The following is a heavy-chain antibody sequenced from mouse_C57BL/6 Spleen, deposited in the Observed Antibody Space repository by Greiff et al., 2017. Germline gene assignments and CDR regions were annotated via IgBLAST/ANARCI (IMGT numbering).Heavy chain of an antibody. CDR2: IDPSDSYT. CDR3: ARSLITTVVGNYYAMDY. V-gene: IGHV1-69*01. D-gene: IGHD1-1*01. CDR1: GYTFTSYW. Sequence: QVQLQQPGAELVMPGASVKLSCKASGYTFTSYWMHWVKQRPGQGLEWIGEIDPSDSYTNYNQKFKGKSTLTVDKSSSTAYMQLSGLTSEDSAVYYCARSLITTVVGNYYAMDYWGQGTSVTVSS. J-gene: IGHJ4*01.